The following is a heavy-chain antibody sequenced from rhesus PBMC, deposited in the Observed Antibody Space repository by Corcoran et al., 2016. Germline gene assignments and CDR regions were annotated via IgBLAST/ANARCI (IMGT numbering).Heavy chain of an antibody. Sequence: QLQLQESGPGLVKPSETLSLTCAVSGGSISSNYWSWIRQPPGKGLEWIGRISGSGGSTDYNPSLKSRVTFSTDTSKNQFSLKLSSVTAADTAVYYCAAPLSGSYYYHYFDYWGQGVLVTVSS. J-gene: IGHJ4*01. V-gene: IGHV4-173*01. CDR2: ISGSGGST. D-gene: IGHD3-16*01. CDR1: GGSISSNY. CDR3: AAPLSGSYYYHYFDY.